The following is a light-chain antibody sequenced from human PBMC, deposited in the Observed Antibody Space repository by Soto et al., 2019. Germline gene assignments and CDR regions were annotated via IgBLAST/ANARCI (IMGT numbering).Light chain of an antibody. CDR1: QSVSSSY. J-gene: IGKJ1*01. CDR2: RAS. CDR3: QQYGDLPWT. V-gene: IGKV3-20*01. Sequence: EIVVTQSPGTLSFSPGERATLSCRASQSVSSSYLAWYQQKPGQAPRFLIYRASSRATGIPDRFSGSGSGTDFTLTISRLEPEDFAVYFCQQYGDLPWTFGQGTKVDIK.